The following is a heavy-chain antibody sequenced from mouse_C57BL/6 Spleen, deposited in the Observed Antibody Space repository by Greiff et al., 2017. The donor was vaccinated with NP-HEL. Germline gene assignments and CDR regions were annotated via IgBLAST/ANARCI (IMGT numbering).Heavy chain of an antibody. J-gene: IGHJ1*03. Sequence: QVQLKESGPELVKPGASVKISCKASGYAFSSSWMNWVKQRPGKGLEWIGRIYPGDGDTNYNGKFKGKATLTADKSSSTAYMQLSSLTSEDSAVYFCARCGVYYDFYWYFDVWGTGTTVTVSS. D-gene: IGHD2-4*01. CDR1: GYAFSSSW. CDR3: ARCGVYYDFYWYFDV. CDR2: IYPGDGDT. V-gene: IGHV1-82*01.